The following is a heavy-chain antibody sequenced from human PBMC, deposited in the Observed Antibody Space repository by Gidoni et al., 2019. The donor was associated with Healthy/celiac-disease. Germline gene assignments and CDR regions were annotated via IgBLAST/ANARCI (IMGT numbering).Heavy chain of an antibody. D-gene: IGHD5-18*01. V-gene: IGHV3-23*01. CDR1: GFTFSSYA. CDR3: AKGERKVDTAMVTNFDY. CDR2: ISGSGGST. Sequence: EVQLLESGGGLVQPGGSLRLACAASGFTFSSYAMSWVRQAPGKGLEWVSAISGSGGSTYYADSVKGRFTISRDNSKNTLYLQMNSLRAEDTAVYYCAKGERKVDTAMVTNFDYWGQGTLVTVSS. J-gene: IGHJ4*02.